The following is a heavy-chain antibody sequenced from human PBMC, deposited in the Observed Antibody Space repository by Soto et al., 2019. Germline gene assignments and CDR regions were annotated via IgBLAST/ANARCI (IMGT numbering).Heavy chain of an antibody. J-gene: IGHJ4*02. CDR1: GFTFTSSA. CDR2: ISAYNGNT. V-gene: IGHV1-18*01. D-gene: IGHD2-2*02. Sequence: ASVKVSCKASGFTFTSSAVQWVRQAPGQGLEWMGWISAYNGNTNYAQKLQGRVTMTTDTSTSTAYMELRSLRSDDTAVYYCARQYPFDYWGQGTLVTVSS. CDR3: ARQYPFDY.